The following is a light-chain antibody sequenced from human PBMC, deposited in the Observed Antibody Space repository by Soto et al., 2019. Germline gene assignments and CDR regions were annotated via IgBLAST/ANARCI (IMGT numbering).Light chain of an antibody. CDR2: DVS. CDR1: QSVGNY. Sequence: EIVFAQASATLFFPPGERATVSWRASQSVGNYLAWYQQKPGQAPRLLIFDVSNRATGIPARFSGSGSGTDFTLTISRLEPEDFALYYCQQYGSSPITFGQGTRLEIK. V-gene: IGKV3-20*01. J-gene: IGKJ5*01. CDR3: QQYGSSPIT.